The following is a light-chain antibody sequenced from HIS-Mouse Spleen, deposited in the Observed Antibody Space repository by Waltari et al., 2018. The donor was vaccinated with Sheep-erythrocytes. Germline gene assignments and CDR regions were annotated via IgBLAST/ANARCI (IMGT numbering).Light chain of an antibody. CDR2: AAS. Sequence: DIQMTQSPSSLSASVGDRVTITGRASQSISSYVNWYQQKPGKAPKLLIYAASSLQSGVPSRFSDSGSGTDFTLPISSLQPEDFATYYCQQSYSTPPTFGGGTKVEIK. CDR1: QSISSY. J-gene: IGKJ4*01. CDR3: QQSYSTPPT. V-gene: IGKV1-39*01.